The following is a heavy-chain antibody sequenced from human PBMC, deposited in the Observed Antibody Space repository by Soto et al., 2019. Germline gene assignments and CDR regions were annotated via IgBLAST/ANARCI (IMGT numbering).Heavy chain of an antibody. D-gene: IGHD3-22*01. V-gene: IGHV1-3*01. J-gene: IGHJ5*02. CDR2: INAGNGNT. Sequence: GASVKVSCKASGYTFTSYAMHWVRQAPGQRLEWMGWINAGNGNTKYSQKFQGRVTITRDTSASTACMELSSLRSEDTAVYYCARGSGSSGYSNWFDPWGQGTLVTVSS. CDR1: GYTFTSYA. CDR3: ARGSGSSGYSNWFDP.